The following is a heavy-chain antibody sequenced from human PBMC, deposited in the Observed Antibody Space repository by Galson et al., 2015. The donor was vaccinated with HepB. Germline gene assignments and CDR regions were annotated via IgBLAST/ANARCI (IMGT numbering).Heavy chain of an antibody. CDR1: GYTFTDYA. Sequence: VKVSCKASGYTFTDYAMHWVRQAPGQRLEWMGWINVGFGTTKYSQSFQGRVTITRDTSASTAYMELSSLRSEDTAVYYCARDLGGYCSRSNCYVGWFDSWGQGTLVTVSS. V-gene: IGHV1-3*01. CDR3: ARDLGGYCSRSNCYVGWFDS. J-gene: IGHJ5*01. CDR2: INVGFGTT. D-gene: IGHD2-2*01.